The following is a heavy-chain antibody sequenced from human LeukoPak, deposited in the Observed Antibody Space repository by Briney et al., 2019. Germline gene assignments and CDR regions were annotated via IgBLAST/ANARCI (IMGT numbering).Heavy chain of an antibody. V-gene: IGHV7-4-1*02. CDR2: TNTNTGNP. CDR3: ARDADRERDIVVVVADGGNWFDP. D-gene: IGHD2-15*01. CDR1: GYTFTGYY. Sequence: ASVKVSCKASGYTFTGYYIHWVRQAPGQGLEWMGWTNTNTGNPTYAQGFTGRFVFSLDTSVSTAYLQISSLKAEDTAVYYCARDADRERDIVVVVADGGNWFDPWGQGTLVTVSS. J-gene: IGHJ5*02.